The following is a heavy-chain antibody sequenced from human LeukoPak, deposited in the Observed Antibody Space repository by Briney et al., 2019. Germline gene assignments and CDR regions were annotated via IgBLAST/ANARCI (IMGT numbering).Heavy chain of an antibody. Sequence: ASVKVSCKASGYAFTSYAMHWVRQAPGQRLEWMGWINAGNGNTKYSQKFQGRVTITRDTSASTAYMELSSLRSEDTAVYYCARDSDFRGWINWGQGTLVTVSS. CDR2: INAGNGNT. J-gene: IGHJ4*02. CDR1: GYAFTSYA. CDR3: ARDSDFRGWIN. D-gene: IGHD6-19*01. V-gene: IGHV1-3*01.